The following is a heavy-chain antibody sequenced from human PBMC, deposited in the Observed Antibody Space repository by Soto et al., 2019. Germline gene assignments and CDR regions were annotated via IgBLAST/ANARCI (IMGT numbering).Heavy chain of an antibody. Sequence: GGSLRLSCAASGFTFSSYSMNWVRQAPGKGLEWVSYISSSSSTIYYADSVKGRFTISRDNAKNSLYLQMNSLRDEDTAVYYCARSPRAARPSSYYYYYGMDVWGQGTTVTVSS. J-gene: IGHJ6*02. CDR2: ISSSSSTI. D-gene: IGHD6-6*01. V-gene: IGHV3-48*02. CDR3: ARSPRAARPSSYYYYYGMDV. CDR1: GFTFSSYS.